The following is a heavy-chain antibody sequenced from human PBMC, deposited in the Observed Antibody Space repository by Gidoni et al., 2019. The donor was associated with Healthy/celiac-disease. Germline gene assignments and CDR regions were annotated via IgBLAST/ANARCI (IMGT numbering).Heavy chain of an antibody. CDR1: GGSISSYY. J-gene: IGHJ4*02. CDR2: IYYSGST. V-gene: IGHV4-59*08. CDR3: ASKNSGYDYEF. D-gene: IGHD5-12*01. Sequence: QVQLQESGPGLVKPSETLSLTCTVSGGSISSYYWSWIRQPPGKGLEWIGYIYYSGSTNYNPSLKSRVTISVDTSKNQFSLKLSSVTAADTAVYYCASKNSGYDYEFWGQGTLVTVSS.